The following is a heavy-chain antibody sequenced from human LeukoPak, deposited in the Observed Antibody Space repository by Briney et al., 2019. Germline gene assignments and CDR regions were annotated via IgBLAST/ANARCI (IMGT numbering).Heavy chain of an antibody. Sequence: GSSVPVSCKASGYTFTAYYMHWVRQAPGQGLEWMGWIDPNSWATDSAQKFQGRVTVTMDTSINTVSMELSRLTSDDTAVYYCARGRASLTASFVPWGQGTLVTVS. CDR3: ARGRASLTASFVP. V-gene: IGHV1-2*02. CDR2: IDPNSWAT. J-gene: IGHJ5*02. D-gene: IGHD1-20*01. CDR1: GYTFTAYY.